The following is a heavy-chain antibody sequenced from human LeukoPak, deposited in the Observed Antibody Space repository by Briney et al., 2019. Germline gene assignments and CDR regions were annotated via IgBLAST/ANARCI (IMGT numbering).Heavy chain of an antibody. CDR2: IWYDGSNK. V-gene: IGHV3-33*01. CDR3: ARSPARYCSSTSCYWDHLQGAFDI. D-gene: IGHD2-2*01. Sequence: GGSLRLSCAASGFTFSSYGMHWVRQAPGKGLEWVAVIWYDGSNKSYADSVKGRFTISRDNSKNTLYLQMNSLRAEDTAVYYCARSPARYCSSTSCYWDHLQGAFDIWGQGTMVTVSS. J-gene: IGHJ3*02. CDR1: GFTFSSYG.